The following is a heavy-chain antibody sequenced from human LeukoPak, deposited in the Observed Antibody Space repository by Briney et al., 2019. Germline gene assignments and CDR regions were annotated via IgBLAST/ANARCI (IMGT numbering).Heavy chain of an antibody. Sequence: PGGSLRLSCAASGFTFSSYGMNWVRQAPGKGLEWVTFISSDGSNKYYADSVKGRFTISRDNSKNTLYLQMNSLRPEDTAVYYCDPHDSSSPFWGQGTLVTVSS. V-gene: IGHV3-30*03. J-gene: IGHJ4*02. CDR2: ISSDGSNK. CDR3: DPHDSSSPF. CDR1: GFTFSSYG. D-gene: IGHD6-6*01.